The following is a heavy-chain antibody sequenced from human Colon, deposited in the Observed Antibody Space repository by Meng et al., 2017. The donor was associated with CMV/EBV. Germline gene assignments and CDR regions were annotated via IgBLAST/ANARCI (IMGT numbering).Heavy chain of an antibody. CDR2: ISYDGSNK. CDR1: GFTFSSYS. V-gene: IGHV3-30*04. D-gene: IGHD2-2*01. J-gene: IGHJ4*02. CDR3: AKGRSSTSPDGR. Sequence: GGSLRLSCAASGFTFSSYSMHWVRQAPGKGLYWVAVISYDGSNKYYADSVKGRFTISRDNAKNSLYLQMNSLRVEDTALYYCAKGRSSTSPDGRWGQGTLVTVSS.